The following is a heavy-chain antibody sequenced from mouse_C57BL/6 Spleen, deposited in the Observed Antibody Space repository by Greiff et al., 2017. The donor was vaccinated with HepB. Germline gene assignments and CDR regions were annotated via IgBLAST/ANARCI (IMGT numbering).Heavy chain of an antibody. Sequence: VQLQQPGAELVMPGASVKLSCKASGYTFTSYWMHWVKQRPGQGLEWIGEIDPSDSYTNYNQKFKGKSTLTVDKSSSTAYMQLSSLTSEDSAVYYCARGPTVVERYFDVWGTGTTVTVSS. CDR3: ARGPTVVERYFDV. J-gene: IGHJ1*03. CDR2: IDPSDSYT. V-gene: IGHV1-69*01. CDR1: GYTFTSYW. D-gene: IGHD1-1*01.